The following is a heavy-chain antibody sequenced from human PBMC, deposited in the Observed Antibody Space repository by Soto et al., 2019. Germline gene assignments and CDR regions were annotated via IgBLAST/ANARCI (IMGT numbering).Heavy chain of an antibody. CDR2: IYPGDSDT. V-gene: IGHV5-51*01. CDR3: ARLHGSSSPFYYYYYGMDV. Sequence: GESLKISCNGSGYSFTSYWIGWVRQMPGKGLEWMGIIYPGDSDTRYSPSFQGQVTISADKSISTAYLQWSSLKASDTAMYYCARLHGSSSPFYYYYYGMDVWGQGTTVTVSS. D-gene: IGHD6-6*01. J-gene: IGHJ6*02. CDR1: GYSFTSYW.